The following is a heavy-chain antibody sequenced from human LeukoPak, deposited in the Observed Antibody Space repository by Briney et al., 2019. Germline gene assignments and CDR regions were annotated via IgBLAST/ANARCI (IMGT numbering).Heavy chain of an antibody. J-gene: IGHJ6*03. V-gene: IGHV1-69*06. CDR2: IIPIFGTA. CDR1: GGTFSSYA. Sequence: AASVKVSCKASGGTFSSYAISWVRQAPGQGLEWMGGIIPIFGTANYAQKFQGRVTITAVKSTSTAYMELSSLRSEDTAVYYCARGAGGYNMNYYYYYYMDVWGKGTTVTVSS. D-gene: IGHD5-24*01. CDR3: ARGAGGYNMNYYYYYYMDV.